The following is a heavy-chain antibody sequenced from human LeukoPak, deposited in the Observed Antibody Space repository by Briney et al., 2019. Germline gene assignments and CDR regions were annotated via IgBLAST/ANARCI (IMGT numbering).Heavy chain of an antibody. V-gene: IGHV3-7*01. CDR1: GFKFNGKW. CDR3: ADPPSDY. CDR2: INQDGSQK. Sequence: GGSLRLSCAASGFKFNGKWMTWVRQAPGKGLEWVANINQDGSQKYYVDSVKGRFTISRDTAKSSLYLEMSGLRAEDTAVYYCADPPSDYWGQGTLVAVSS. J-gene: IGHJ4*02.